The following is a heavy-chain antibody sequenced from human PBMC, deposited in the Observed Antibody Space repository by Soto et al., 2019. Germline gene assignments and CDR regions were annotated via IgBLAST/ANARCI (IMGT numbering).Heavy chain of an antibody. V-gene: IGHV3-33*01. J-gene: IGHJ4*02. CDR1: GFTFSSYG. CDR2: IWYDGSNK. D-gene: IGHD6-13*01. CDR3: ARSVQQQLIPLAFIDY. Sequence: GGSLRLSCAASGFTFSSYGMHWVRQAPGKGLEWVAVIWYDGSNKYYADSVKGRFTISRDNSKNTLYLQMNSLRAEDTAVYYCARSVQQQLIPLAFIDYWGQGTLVTVSS.